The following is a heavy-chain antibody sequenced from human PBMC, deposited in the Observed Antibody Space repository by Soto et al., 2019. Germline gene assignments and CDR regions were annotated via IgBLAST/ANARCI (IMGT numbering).Heavy chain of an antibody. D-gene: IGHD2-2*01. J-gene: IGHJ6*02. Sequence: ASVKVSCKASGYTFTDYYMHWVRQAPGQGLEWMGWINPNSGGTHYAQKFQGWVTMARDTSISTAYMELSRLRSDDTAVYYCARGEAGYCSSTSCYYYYYYGKDVWGQATTVTVSS. CDR1: GYTFTDYY. CDR2: INPNSGGT. CDR3: ARGEAGYCSSTSCYYYYYYGKDV. V-gene: IGHV1-2*04.